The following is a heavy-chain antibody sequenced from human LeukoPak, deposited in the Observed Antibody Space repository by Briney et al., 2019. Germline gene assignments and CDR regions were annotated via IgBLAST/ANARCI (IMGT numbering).Heavy chain of an antibody. CDR3: ARRVDTAMAAADY. V-gene: IGHV3-21*01. Sequence: GGSLRLSCAASGFTFSSYSMNWVRQAPGKGLEWVSSISSSSSYICYADSVKGRFTISRDNAKNSLYLQMNSLRAEDTAVYYCARRVDTAMAAADYWGQGTLVTVSS. D-gene: IGHD5-18*01. CDR1: GFTFSSYS. CDR2: ISSSSSYI. J-gene: IGHJ4*02.